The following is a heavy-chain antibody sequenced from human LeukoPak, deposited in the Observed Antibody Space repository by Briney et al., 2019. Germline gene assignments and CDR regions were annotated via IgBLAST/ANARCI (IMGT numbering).Heavy chain of an antibody. J-gene: IGHJ4*02. Sequence: GGSLRLSCAASGFTFSSYAMHWVRQAPGKGLMWVSRLNGDGTSTSYADSVRGRFTISRDNSKNTLYLQMNSPRAEDTAVYYCARGSSGPFDYWGQGTLVTVSS. V-gene: IGHV3-74*01. CDR2: LNGDGTST. CDR3: ARGSSGPFDY. CDR1: GFTFSSYA. D-gene: IGHD6-19*01.